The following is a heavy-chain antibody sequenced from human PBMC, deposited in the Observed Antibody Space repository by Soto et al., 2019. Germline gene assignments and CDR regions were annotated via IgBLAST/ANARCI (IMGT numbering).Heavy chain of an antibody. CDR2: VNPSGGDT. Sequence: SVQVCFKASGFAFITYYMHWVRQGPGQGLEWVGTVNPSGGDTSYAQKFQGRVTMTRDTSTNSLYMEISNLRSEDTAVYYCARGRYCSSTSCRNYYYYYGMDVWDQGTTVTVSS. V-gene: IGHV1-46*01. CDR1: GFAFITYY. CDR3: ARGRYCSSTSCRNYYYYYGMDV. D-gene: IGHD2-2*01. J-gene: IGHJ6*02.